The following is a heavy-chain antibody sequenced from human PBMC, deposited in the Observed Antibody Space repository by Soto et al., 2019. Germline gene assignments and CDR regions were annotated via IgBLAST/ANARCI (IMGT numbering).Heavy chain of an antibody. D-gene: IGHD4-17*01. CDR3: AKEVSYGSPVGYYFDY. Sequence: GGSLRLSCAASGFTFSSYGMHWVRQAPGKGLEWVAVISYDGSNKYYADSVKGRFTISRDNSKNTLYLQMNSLRAEDTAVYYCAKEVSYGSPVGYYFDYWGQGTLVTVSS. J-gene: IGHJ4*02. V-gene: IGHV3-30*18. CDR2: ISYDGSNK. CDR1: GFTFSSYG.